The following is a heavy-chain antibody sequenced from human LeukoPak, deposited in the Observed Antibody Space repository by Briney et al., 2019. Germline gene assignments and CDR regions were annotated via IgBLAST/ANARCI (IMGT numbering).Heavy chain of an antibody. CDR2: IYYSGST. V-gene: IGHV4-39*07. Sequence: SETLSLTCTVSGGSISSSNYYWGWIRQPPGKGLEWIGNIYYSGSTYYNPSLKSRVTISVDTSKNQFSLKLSSVTAADTAVYYCARADYDSSGPYYGMDVWGQGTTVTVSS. CDR1: GGSISSSNYY. D-gene: IGHD3-22*01. CDR3: ARADYDSSGPYYGMDV. J-gene: IGHJ6*02.